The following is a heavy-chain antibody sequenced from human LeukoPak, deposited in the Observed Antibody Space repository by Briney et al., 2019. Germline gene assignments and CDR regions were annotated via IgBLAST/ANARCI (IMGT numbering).Heavy chain of an antibody. CDR2: INHSGST. J-gene: IGHJ4*02. CDR3: ARRRITMVRGVILDY. V-gene: IGHV4-34*01. CDR1: GGSFSGYY. Sequence: KPSETLSLTCAVYGGSFSGYYWSWIRQPPGKGLEWIGEINHSGSTNYNPSLKSRVTISVDTSKNQFSLKLSSVTAADTAVYYCARRRITMVRGVILDYWGQGTLVTVSS. D-gene: IGHD3-10*01.